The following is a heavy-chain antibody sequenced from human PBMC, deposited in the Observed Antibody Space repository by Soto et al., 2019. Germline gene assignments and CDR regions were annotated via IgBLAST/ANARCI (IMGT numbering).Heavy chain of an antibody. CDR3: TTDGGVSAYPLFWA. V-gene: IGHV3-74*01. CDR2: INSDGSRT. Sequence: QPGGSLRLSCAASGFTFTDYWTHWVRQAPGKGLVWVSRINSDGSRTSYADSVTGRFTISRDNAKNTLYLQMNSLKTEDTAVYHCTTDGGVSAYPLFWAWGQGTLVTVSS. D-gene: IGHD2-8*02. CDR1: GFTFTDYW. J-gene: IGHJ5*02.